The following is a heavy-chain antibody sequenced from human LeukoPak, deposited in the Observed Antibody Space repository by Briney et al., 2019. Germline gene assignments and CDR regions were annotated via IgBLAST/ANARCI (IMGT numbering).Heavy chain of an antibody. CDR3: ARDLGQWLPRNWFDP. J-gene: IGHJ5*02. D-gene: IGHD6-19*01. CDR1: GYTFTGYY. CDR2: ITPNSGGT. V-gene: IGHV1-2*02. Sequence: ASVKVSCKASGYTFTGYYIHWVRQAPGQGLEWMGWITPNSGGTNYAQKFQGIFTMTRDTSITTAYMELSRLTSDDTAVYYCARDLGQWLPRNWFDPWGQGTLVTVSS.